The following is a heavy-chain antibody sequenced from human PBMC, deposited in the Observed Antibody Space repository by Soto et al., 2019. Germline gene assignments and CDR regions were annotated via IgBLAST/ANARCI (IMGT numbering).Heavy chain of an antibody. CDR2: ISGTSGAT. V-gene: IGHV3-48*01. J-gene: IGHJ4*02. CDR3: VRDWAYSFDY. Sequence: EVQLVESGGGLVQPGGSLRLSCAASGFALNDYNTKWVRQAPGKGLEWVSDISGTSGATYYADSVKGRFTISRDTAKNSLYLQMNNLRAEDTAIYYCVRDWAYSFDYWGQGTLVTVSS. CDR1: GFALNDYN. D-gene: IGHD2-21*01.